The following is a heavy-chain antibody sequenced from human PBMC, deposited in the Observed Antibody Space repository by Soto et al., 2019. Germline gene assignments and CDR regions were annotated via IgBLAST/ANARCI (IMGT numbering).Heavy chain of an antibody. J-gene: IGHJ6*02. D-gene: IGHD3-9*01. V-gene: IGHV3-30*18. CDR3: AKDDPLVRYFDWLPYKAPVNYGMDV. CDR2: ISYDGSNK. Sequence: QVQLVESGGGVVQPGRSLRLSCAASGFTFSSYGMHWVRQAPGKGLEWVAVISYDGSNKYYADSVKGRFTISRDNSKNTLYLQMNSLRAEDTAVYYCAKDDPLVRYFDWLPYKAPVNYGMDVWGQGTTVTVSS. CDR1: GFTFSSYG.